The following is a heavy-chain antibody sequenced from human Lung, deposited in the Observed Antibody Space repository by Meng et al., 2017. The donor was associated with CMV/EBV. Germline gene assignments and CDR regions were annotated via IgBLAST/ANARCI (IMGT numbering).Heavy chain of an antibody. CDR3: ATTSNGFFYS. Sequence: GEXXKISCEASGFMFSNNWMSWVRQAPGKGLEWVANINQGGNEKYHVDSVRGRLTISRDNGNKSLSLQMNSLRVEDTALYYCATTSNGFFYSWGQGALVTVSS. J-gene: IGHJ4*02. CDR1: GFMFSNNW. V-gene: IGHV3-7*01. D-gene: IGHD2-2*01. CDR2: INQGGNEK.